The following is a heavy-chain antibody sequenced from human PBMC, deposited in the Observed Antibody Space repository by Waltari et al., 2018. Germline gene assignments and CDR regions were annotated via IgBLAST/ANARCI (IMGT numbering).Heavy chain of an antibody. CDR3: ARDRGRGLYLDS. CDR2: VHRSGRT. Sequence: QLQLQQSGPGLAKPSESLSLTCAVSGYSMSGSDFWNWVRQPPGKGLEWIGKVHRSGRTNYNPSLESRVTVSIDTSKNQFSLKVSSATAADTAVYYCARDRGRGLYLDSWGQGTQVTVSP. V-gene: IGHV4-4*02. J-gene: IGHJ4*02. CDR1: GYSMSGSDF. D-gene: IGHD2-15*01.